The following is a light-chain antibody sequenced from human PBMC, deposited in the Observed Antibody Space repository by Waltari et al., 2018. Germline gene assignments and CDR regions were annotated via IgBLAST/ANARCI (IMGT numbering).Light chain of an antibody. CDR2: LGS. CDR1: QSLLDTNGYNY. J-gene: IGKJ3*01. CDR3: MQTLQSPFT. Sequence: DIVMTQSPLSLPVTPGEPASISCRTSQSLLDTNGYNYLGWYLQKAGQSPQRLIYLGSIRASGVPDRFSGRGSGTEFTLKISRVEAQDVGVYYCMQTLQSPFTFGPGTKVDIK. V-gene: IGKV2-28*01.